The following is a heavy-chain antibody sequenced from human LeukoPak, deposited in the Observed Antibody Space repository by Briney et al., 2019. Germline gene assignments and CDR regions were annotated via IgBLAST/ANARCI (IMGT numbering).Heavy chain of an antibody. CDR3: AKGVGYCSGGSCQQFDY. CDR2: ISGSGDNT. D-gene: IGHD2-15*01. Sequence: GGSLRLSCAASGFTFSSYAMNWVRQAPGKGLEWVSIISGSGDNTYYTDSVKGRFTISRDNSKNTLYLQMNSLRAEDTAVYYCAKGVGYCSGGSCQQFDYWGQGTLVTVSS. CDR1: GFTFSSYA. V-gene: IGHV3-23*01. J-gene: IGHJ4*02.